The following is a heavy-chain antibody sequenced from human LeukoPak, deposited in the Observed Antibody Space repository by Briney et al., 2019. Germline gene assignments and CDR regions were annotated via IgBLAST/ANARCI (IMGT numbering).Heavy chain of an antibody. CDR3: ATSGYSSRWYYIDY. J-gene: IGHJ4*02. Sequence: GGSLRLSCAASGFTVSSNYMSWVRQAPGKGLEWVSVIYSGGSTYYADSVKGRFTISRDNSKNTLYLQMNSLRAEDTAVYYCATSGYSSRWYYIDYWGQGTLVTVSS. D-gene: IGHD6-13*01. CDR1: GFTVSSNY. V-gene: IGHV3-53*01. CDR2: IYSGGST.